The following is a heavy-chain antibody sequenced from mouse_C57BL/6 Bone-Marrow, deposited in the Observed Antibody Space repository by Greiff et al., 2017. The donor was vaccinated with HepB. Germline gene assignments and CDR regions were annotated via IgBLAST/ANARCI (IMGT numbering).Heavy chain of an antibody. CDR3: TRVIYYGDY. J-gene: IGHJ2*01. V-gene: IGHV1-15*01. CDR1: GYPFTTYE. Sequence: QVQLQQSGAELVRPGASVTRSGKASGYPFTTYELHGVKQTPVHGLEWIGAIIPETGGTAYNQKFKGKAILTADKSSSTAYMELRSLTSEDSAVYYCTRVIYYGDYWGQGTTLTVSS. CDR2: IIPETGGT. D-gene: IGHD2-1*01.